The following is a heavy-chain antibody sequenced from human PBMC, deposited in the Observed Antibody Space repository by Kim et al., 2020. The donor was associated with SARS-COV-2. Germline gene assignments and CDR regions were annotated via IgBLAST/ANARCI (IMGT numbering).Heavy chain of an antibody. J-gene: IGHJ5*02. D-gene: IGHD6-13*01. Sequence: GGSLRLSCAASGFTFSSYSMNWVRQAPGKGLEWVSSISSSSSYIYYADSVKGRFTISRDNAKNSLYLQMNSLRAEDTAVYYCAREVGYSSSWLNWFDPWGQGTLVTVSS. CDR1: GFTFSSYS. V-gene: IGHV3-21*01. CDR2: ISSSSSYI. CDR3: AREVGYSSSWLNWFDP.